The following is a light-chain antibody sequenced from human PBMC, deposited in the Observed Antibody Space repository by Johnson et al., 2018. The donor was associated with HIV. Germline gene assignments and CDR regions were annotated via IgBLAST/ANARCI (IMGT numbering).Light chain of an antibody. CDR1: SSNIGNNY. J-gene: IGLJ1*01. V-gene: IGLV1-51*01. Sequence: QSVLTQPPSVSAAPGQKVTISCSGSSSNIGNNYVSWYQQLPGTAPKLLIYDNNKRPSGIPDRFSGSKSGTSATLGITGLQTGDEADYYCGAWDSSLSACVVDTGTKVTVL. CDR2: DNN. CDR3: GAWDSSLSACV.